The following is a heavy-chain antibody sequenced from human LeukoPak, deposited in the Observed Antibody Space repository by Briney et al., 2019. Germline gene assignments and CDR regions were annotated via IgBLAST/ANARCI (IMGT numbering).Heavy chain of an antibody. CDR1: GFTFSSYA. Sequence: GGSLRLSCAASGFTFSSYAMSWVRQAPGKGLEWVSAISGSGGITYYADSVKGWFTISRDNSKNTLYLQMNSLRAEDTAVYYCAKGDSGLPSHWAFDIWGQGTMVTVSS. D-gene: IGHD6-19*01. V-gene: IGHV3-23*01. J-gene: IGHJ3*02. CDR2: ISGSGGIT. CDR3: AKGDSGLPSHWAFDI.